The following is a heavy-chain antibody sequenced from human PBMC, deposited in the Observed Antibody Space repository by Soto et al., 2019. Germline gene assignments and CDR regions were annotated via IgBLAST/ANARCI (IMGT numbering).Heavy chain of an antibody. J-gene: IGHJ6*03. Sequence: QVQLVQSGAEVKKPGASVKVSCKASGYTFTSYDINWVRQATGQGLEWMGWMNPNSGNTGYAQKFQGRVTMTRNTSISTAYMEMSSLRFEDTAVYYCARGPGSWYYYYMDVWGKGTTVTVSS. CDR1: GYTFTSYD. V-gene: IGHV1-8*01. CDR3: ARGPGSWYYYYMDV. D-gene: IGHD6-13*01. CDR2: MNPNSGNT.